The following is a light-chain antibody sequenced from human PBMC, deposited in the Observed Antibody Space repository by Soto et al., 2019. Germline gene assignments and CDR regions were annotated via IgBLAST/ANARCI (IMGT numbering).Light chain of an antibody. Sequence: QSALTQPASVSGSPGQSITISCTGSGRDIGAYDYVSWYQQHPGKAPKLIIYGVKNRPSGVSNRFSASKSAFTASLTISGLQTEDEADYYCSSYTTSSVYVFGPGTQLTVL. CDR3: SSYTTSSVYV. V-gene: IGLV2-14*01. CDR2: GVK. CDR1: GRDIGAYDY. J-gene: IGLJ1*01.